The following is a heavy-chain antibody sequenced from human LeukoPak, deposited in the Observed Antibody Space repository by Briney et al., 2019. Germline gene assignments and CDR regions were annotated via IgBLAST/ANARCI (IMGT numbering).Heavy chain of an antibody. CDR1: GGSISSGGYS. D-gene: IGHD4-17*01. J-gene: IGHJ6*02. CDR3: ARAYYGDYYYYGMDV. Sequence: SQTLSLTCAVSGGSISSGGYSWSWIRQPPGKGLEWIGYIYHSGSTYYNPSLKSRVTISVDRSKNQFSLKLSSVTAADTAVYYCARAYYGDYYYYGMDVWGQGTTVIVSS. CDR2: IYHSGST. V-gene: IGHV4-30-2*01.